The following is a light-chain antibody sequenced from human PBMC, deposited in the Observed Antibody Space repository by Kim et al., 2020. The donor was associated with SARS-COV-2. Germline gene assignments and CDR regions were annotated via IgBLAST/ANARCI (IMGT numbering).Light chain of an antibody. Sequence: GERVTIPCSGSSSNIGSNYVYWYQQLPGPAPKLRIYRNNPRPSGVPARFSGSKSGTSASLAISGLRSEDEADYYCAAWDDSLSGWVFGGGTKLTVL. CDR3: AAWDDSLSGWV. J-gene: IGLJ3*02. V-gene: IGLV1-47*01. CDR1: SSNIGSNY. CDR2: RNN.